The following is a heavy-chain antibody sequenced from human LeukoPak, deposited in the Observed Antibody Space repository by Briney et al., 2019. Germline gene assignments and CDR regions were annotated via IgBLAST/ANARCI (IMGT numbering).Heavy chain of an antibody. J-gene: IGHJ4*02. CDR3: ARGSRGDDFWSGPHYYFDY. CDR1: GGSFSGYH. CDR2: INHSGST. Sequence: SETLSLTCAVYGGSFSGYHWSWIRQPPGKGLEWIGEINHSGSTNYNPSLKSRVTISVDTSKNQFSLKLSSVTAADTAVYYCARGSRGDDFWSGPHYYFDYWGQGTLVTVSS. V-gene: IGHV4-34*01. D-gene: IGHD3-3*01.